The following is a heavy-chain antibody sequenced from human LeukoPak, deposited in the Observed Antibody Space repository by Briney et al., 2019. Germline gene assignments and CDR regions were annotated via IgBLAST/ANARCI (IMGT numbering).Heavy chain of an antibody. CDR1: GYTFTGYY. J-gene: IGHJ4*02. D-gene: IGHD3-9*01. Sequence: ASVKVSCKDSGYTFTGYYVHCVRQAPGQGLEWMGWINPNSGGTNYAQKFQGRVTMTRDTSISTAYMELSRLRSDDTAVYYCARGDHYDILTGYQTPTHLSDYWRPGTLVTVSS. CDR2: INPNSGGT. CDR3: ARGDHYDILTGYQTPTHLSDY. V-gene: IGHV1-2*02.